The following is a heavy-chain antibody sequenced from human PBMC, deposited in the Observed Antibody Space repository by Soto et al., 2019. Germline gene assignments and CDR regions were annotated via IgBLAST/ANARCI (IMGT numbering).Heavy chain of an antibody. V-gene: IGHV1-69*01. D-gene: IGHD5-18*01. CDR2: VIPLFDTA. Sequence: QVQVVQSGAEVKKPGSSVKVSCKVSGGIFTNNAISWVRQAPGQGLEWLGGVIPLFDTAYYAQIFRGRLRISADGAKTTAYMELSGLTSADTAVYFCATGGHNDGYNFYHGMDVRGQGTTATVS. CDR1: GGIFTNNA. J-gene: IGHJ6*02. CDR3: ATGGHNDGYNFYHGMDV.